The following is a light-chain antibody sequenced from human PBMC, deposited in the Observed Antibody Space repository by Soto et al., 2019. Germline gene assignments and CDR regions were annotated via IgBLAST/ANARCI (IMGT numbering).Light chain of an antibody. CDR1: QSVSSS. Sequence: TLSMYPGDRATLSCRASQSVSSSLAWYQQIPGQAPRLLIYDASTRATGIPARFGGSGSGTEFTLTISSLQSEDFAVYYCQQYNNWPPLTFGGGTKVDIK. J-gene: IGKJ4*01. CDR2: DAS. V-gene: IGKV3-15*01. CDR3: QQYNNWPPLT.